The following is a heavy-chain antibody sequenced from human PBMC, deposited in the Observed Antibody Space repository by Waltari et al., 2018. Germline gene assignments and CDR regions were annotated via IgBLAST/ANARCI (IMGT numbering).Heavy chain of an antibody. CDR1: GFTFSSYG. CDR2: ISYEGSNK. Sequence: QVQLVESGGGVVQPGRSLRLSCAASGFTFSSYGMHWVRQAPGKGLEWVAVISYEGSNKYYADSVKGRFTISRDNSKNTLYLQMNSLRAEDTAVYYCAKATQIYYFDYWGQGTLVTVSS. J-gene: IGHJ4*02. V-gene: IGHV3-30*18. CDR3: AKATQIYYFDY.